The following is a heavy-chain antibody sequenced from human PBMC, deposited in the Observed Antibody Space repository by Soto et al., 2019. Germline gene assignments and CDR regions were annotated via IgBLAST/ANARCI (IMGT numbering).Heavy chain of an antibody. D-gene: IGHD3-22*01. Sequence: EVQLVESGGGLVQPGGSLKLSCAASGFTFSGSAMHWVRQASGQGLEWVGRIRSKANSYATAYAASVKGRFTISRDDSKNTAYLQMNSLKTEDTAVYYCTTQRDYDSSGYPDFDYWGQGTLVTVSS. CDR3: TTQRDYDSSGYPDFDY. CDR1: GFTFSGSA. J-gene: IGHJ4*02. CDR2: IRSKANSYAT. V-gene: IGHV3-73*02.